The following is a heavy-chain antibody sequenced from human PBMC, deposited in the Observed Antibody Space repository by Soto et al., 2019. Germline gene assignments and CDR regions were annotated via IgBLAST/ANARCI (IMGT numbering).Heavy chain of an antibody. V-gene: IGHV4-34*01. D-gene: IGHD2-2*01. CDR2: IYHSGST. CDR1: GGSVRGSY. J-gene: IGHJ6*02. CDR3: ARGGGYCISTSCTGYGMDV. Sequence: PSETLSLTCAVYGGSVRGSYWSWIRQPPGKGLEWIGYIYHSGSTYYNPSLKSRVTISVDRSKNQFSLKLSSVTAADTAVYYCARGGGYCISTSCTGYGMDVWGQGTTVTVSS.